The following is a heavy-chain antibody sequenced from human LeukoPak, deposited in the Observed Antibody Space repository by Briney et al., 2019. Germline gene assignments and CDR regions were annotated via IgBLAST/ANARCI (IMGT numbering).Heavy chain of an antibody. J-gene: IGHJ6*03. CDR2: IRSKAYGGTT. D-gene: IGHD6-13*01. CDR1: GFTFGDYA. CDR3: TRQAYSSSWWSDYYYMDV. Sequence: GGSLRLSCTASGFTFGDYAMSWVRQDPGKGLECVGFIRSKAYGGTTEYAASVKGRFTISRDDSKSIAYLQMNSLKTEDTAVYYCTRQAYSSSWWSDYYYMDVWGKGTTVTISS. V-gene: IGHV3-49*04.